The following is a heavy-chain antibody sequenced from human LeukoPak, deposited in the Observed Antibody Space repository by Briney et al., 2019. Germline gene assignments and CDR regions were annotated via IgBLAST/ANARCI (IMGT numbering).Heavy chain of an antibody. CDR1: GGTFSSYA. V-gene: IGHV1-69*04. Sequence: SVKVSCKASGGTFSSYAISWVRQAPGQGLEWMGRIIPILGIANYAQKFQGRVTITADKSTSTAYMELSSLRSEDTAVYYCAREIPIAVAGPLDYWGLGTLVTVSS. J-gene: IGHJ4*02. D-gene: IGHD6-19*01. CDR2: IIPILGIA. CDR3: AREIPIAVAGPLDY.